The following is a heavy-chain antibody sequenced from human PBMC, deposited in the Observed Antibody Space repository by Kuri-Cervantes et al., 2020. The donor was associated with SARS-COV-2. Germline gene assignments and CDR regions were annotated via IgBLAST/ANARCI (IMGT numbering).Heavy chain of an antibody. CDR1: GFTFSSYS. Sequence: GESLKISCAASGFTFSSYSMNWVRQAPGKGLEWVSYISSSSSTIYYADSVKGRFTISRDNAKNSLYLQMNSLRAEDTAVYYCAREGVVANDAFDIWGQGTMVTVSS. J-gene: IGHJ3*02. D-gene: IGHD2-21*01. V-gene: IGHV3-48*01. CDR3: AREGVVANDAFDI. CDR2: ISSSSSTI.